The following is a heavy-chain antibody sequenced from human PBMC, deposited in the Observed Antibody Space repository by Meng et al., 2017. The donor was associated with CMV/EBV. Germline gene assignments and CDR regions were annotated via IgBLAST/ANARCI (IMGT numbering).Heavy chain of an antibody. Sequence: ASVKVSCKASGYTFTGYYMHWVRQAPGQGLEWMGWINPNSGGTNYAQKFQGRVTMTRNTSISTAYMELSRLRSDDTAGYYCASHVYSSSGYTHYYYYYGMDVGGQGTTVTVSS. CDR1: GYTFTGYY. V-gene: IGHV1-2*02. J-gene: IGHJ6*02. CDR2: INPNSGGT. D-gene: IGHD6-13*01. CDR3: ASHVYSSSGYTHYYYYYGMDV.